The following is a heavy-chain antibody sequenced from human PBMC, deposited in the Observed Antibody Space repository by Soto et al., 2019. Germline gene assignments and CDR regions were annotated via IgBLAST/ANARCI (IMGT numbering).Heavy chain of an antibody. V-gene: IGHV3-15*07. D-gene: IGHD3-16*01. J-gene: IGHJ5*02. Sequence: GGSLRLSCVGSGFTFNDAWMNWVRQAPGKGLEWVGHIKSKIDGGTIAYAAPLKGRFTISRDDSKNTVYLQVNSLTIEDTAVYYCARGFGGGSFDPWGQGTLVTVSS. CDR1: GFTFNDAW. CDR3: ARGFGGGSFDP. CDR2: IKSKIDGGTI.